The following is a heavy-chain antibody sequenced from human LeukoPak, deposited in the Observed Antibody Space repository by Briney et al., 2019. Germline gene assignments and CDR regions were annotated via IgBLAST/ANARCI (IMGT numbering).Heavy chain of an antibody. J-gene: IGHJ4*02. Sequence: PGGSLRLSCAASGFTFSSYAMSWVRQAPGKGLEWVSAISGSGGSTYYADSVKGRFTISRDNSKNTLYLQMNSLRAEDTAVYYCAKDLYSSSWYRFAFDYWGQGTLVTVSS. CDR1: GFTFSSYA. V-gene: IGHV3-23*01. CDR3: AKDLYSSSWYRFAFDY. D-gene: IGHD6-13*01. CDR2: ISGSGGST.